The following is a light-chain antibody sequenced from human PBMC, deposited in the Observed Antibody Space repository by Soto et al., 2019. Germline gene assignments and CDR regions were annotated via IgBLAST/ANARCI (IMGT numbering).Light chain of an antibody. Sequence: EIVMTQSPATLSVSPGERATLSCRASQSVSSNLAWYQQKPGQAPRLLIYGASTRATGIPARFSGSGSGTEFTLTISSLQSEDFAVYYCQQYNNWPRTFGQGDQGVYQ. CDR1: QSVSSN. V-gene: IGKV3-15*01. CDR3: QQYNNWPRT. CDR2: GAS. J-gene: IGKJ1*01.